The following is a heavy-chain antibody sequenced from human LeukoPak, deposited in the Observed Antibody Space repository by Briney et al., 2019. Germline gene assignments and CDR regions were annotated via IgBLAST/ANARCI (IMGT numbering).Heavy chain of an antibody. CDR1: GYTFTSYG. CDR3: AMLGRTVSVHRNWFDP. D-gene: IGHD2-2*01. CDR2: ISAYNGNT. J-gene: IGHJ5*02. Sequence: ASVKVSCKASGYTFTSYGISWVRQAPGQGLEWMGWISAYNGNTNYAQKLQGRVTMTTDTSTSTAYMELRSLRSDDTAVYYCAMLGRTVSVHRNWFDPWGQGTLVTVSS. V-gene: IGHV1-18*04.